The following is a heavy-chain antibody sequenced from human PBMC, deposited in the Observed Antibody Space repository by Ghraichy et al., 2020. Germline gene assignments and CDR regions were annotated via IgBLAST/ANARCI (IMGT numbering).Heavy chain of an antibody. CDR2: INCDNGVT. Sequence: ASVKVSCKASGYTFTDYYVHWVRQAPGQGPEWMGWINCDNGVTKYAQKFQGRVTLTRDTTINTVYMELNSLRSDDTALYFCARDVTIYGKMWTPQNWFDPWGQGTLVSVSS. CDR1: GYTFTDYY. V-gene: IGHV1-2*02. D-gene: IGHD3/OR15-3a*01. J-gene: IGHJ5*02. CDR3: ARDVTIYGKMWTPQNWFDP.